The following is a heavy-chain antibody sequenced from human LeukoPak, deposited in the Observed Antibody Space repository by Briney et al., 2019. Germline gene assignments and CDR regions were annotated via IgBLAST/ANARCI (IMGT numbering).Heavy chain of an antibody. Sequence: ASVKVSCKASGYTFTGYYMHWVRQAPGQGLEWMGRINPNSGGTNYAQKFQGRVTMTRDTSISTAYMELSRLRSDDTAAYYCARGGLRYYYDSSGYYYDYWGQGTLVTVSS. J-gene: IGHJ4*02. CDR1: GYTFTGYY. CDR2: INPNSGGT. CDR3: ARGGLRYYYDSSGYYYDY. V-gene: IGHV1-2*06. D-gene: IGHD3-22*01.